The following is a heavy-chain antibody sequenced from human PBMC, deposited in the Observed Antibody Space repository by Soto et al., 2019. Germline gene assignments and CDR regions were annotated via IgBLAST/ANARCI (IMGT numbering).Heavy chain of an antibody. V-gene: IGHV3-33*01. J-gene: IGHJ4*02. CDR2: IWYDGSNK. CDR3: ARPYGRGDILTGYLVDYYFDY. CDR1: GFTFSSYG. Sequence: QVQLVESGGGVVQPGRSLRLSCAASGFTFSSYGMHWVRQAPGKGLEWVAVIWYDGSNKYYADSVKGRFTISRDNSKNTLYLQMNSLRAEDTAVYYCARPYGRGDILTGYLVDYYFDYWGQGTLVTVSS. D-gene: IGHD3-9*01.